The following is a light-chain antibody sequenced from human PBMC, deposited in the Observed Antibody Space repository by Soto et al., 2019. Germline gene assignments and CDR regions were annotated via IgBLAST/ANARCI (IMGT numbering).Light chain of an antibody. Sequence: DIQMTQSPSTLSGSVGDRVTITCRASQTISSWWAWYQQKPGKAPKHLIYKASTLKSGVPSRFSGSGSGTEFTLTISSLQPDDFATYYCQHYKSYSEAFGQGTKV. CDR2: KAS. CDR3: QHYKSYSEA. V-gene: IGKV1-5*03. CDR1: QTISSW. J-gene: IGKJ1*01.